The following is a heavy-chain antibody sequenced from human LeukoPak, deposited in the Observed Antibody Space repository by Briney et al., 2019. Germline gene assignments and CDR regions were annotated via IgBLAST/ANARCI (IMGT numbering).Heavy chain of an antibody. Sequence: SETLSLTCTVSGGSISSSSYYWAWIRQPPGKGLEWIGSIHYSGSPYDNPSLKSRVTISVDTCKNHLSLNLTSVTAADTAVYYRARHYDFDSRSYGSAFEILGQGTMVTGSS. V-gene: IGHV4-39*01. D-gene: IGHD3-22*01. J-gene: IGHJ3*02. CDR3: ARHYDFDSRSYGSAFEI. CDR1: GGSISSSSYY. CDR2: IHYSGSP.